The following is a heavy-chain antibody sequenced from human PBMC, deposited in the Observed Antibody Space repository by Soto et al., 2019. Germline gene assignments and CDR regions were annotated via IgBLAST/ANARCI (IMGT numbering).Heavy chain of an antibody. J-gene: IGHJ5*02. CDR3: ASVWFVP. Sequence: VGSLRLSCAVSGFTVSSNYMNWVRQAPGKGLEWVSIIYSGGSAFYADSVKGRFTISRDNAKNSLYLQMNSLRAEDTAVYYCASVWFVPWGQGTLVTVSS. CDR1: GFTVSSNY. V-gene: IGHV3-53*01. CDR2: IYSGGSA.